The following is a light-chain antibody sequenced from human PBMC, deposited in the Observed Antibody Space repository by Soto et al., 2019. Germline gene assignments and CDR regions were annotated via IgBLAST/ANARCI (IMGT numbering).Light chain of an antibody. V-gene: IGKV1-5*03. CDR3: QQYNSYPWT. CDR2: KAS. CDR1: QSISSW. J-gene: IGKJ1*01. Sequence: QMTQSPSTRSASVCYRVTITCRASQSISSWLAWYQQKPGKAPKLLIYKASSLESGFPSRFSGSGSGTEFTLTISSLQPADLASYYCQQYNSYPWTFGQGTKVDI.